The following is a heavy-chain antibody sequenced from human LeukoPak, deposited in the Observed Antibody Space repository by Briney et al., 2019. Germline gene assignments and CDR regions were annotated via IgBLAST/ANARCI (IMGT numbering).Heavy chain of an antibody. V-gene: IGHV3-74*01. CDR2: INSDGSST. CDR3: ARSYGSGSYGYFQH. D-gene: IGHD3-10*01. J-gene: IGHJ1*01. Sequence: PGGSLRLSCAASGFTFSSYWMHWVRQAPGKGLVWVSRINSDGSSTSYADSVKGRFTISRDNAKNRLYLQMNSLRAEDTAVYYCARSYGSGSYGYFQHWGQGTLVTVSS. CDR1: GFTFSSYW.